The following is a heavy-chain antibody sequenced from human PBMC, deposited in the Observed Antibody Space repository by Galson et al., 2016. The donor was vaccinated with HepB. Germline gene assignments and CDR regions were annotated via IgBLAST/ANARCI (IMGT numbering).Heavy chain of an antibody. CDR3: AKDISALVLPAAIDY. D-gene: IGHD2-2*02. J-gene: IGHJ4*02. CDR2: ISGSGGST. Sequence: SLRLSCAASGFTFTNYALNWVRQAPGKGLEWVSGISGSGGSTYYADSVKGRFTISRDQSNNTLHLQMNSLRAEDTAIYFCAKDISALVLPAAIDYWGQGTLVTVSP. V-gene: IGHV3-23*01. CDR1: GFTFTNYA.